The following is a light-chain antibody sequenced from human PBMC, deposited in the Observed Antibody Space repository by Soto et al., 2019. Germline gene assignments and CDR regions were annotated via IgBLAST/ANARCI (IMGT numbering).Light chain of an antibody. V-gene: IGKV3-20*01. CDR2: GAS. J-gene: IGKJ1*01. Sequence: EIVLTQSPGTLSLSPGERATLSCRASQSVSSSYLAWYQQKAGQAPRLLIYGASSRATGIPDRFSGSGSGTDFTLTISRLEPEDFAVYYCQQYAGSPPWTFGQGTKVEIK. CDR3: QQYAGSPPWT. CDR1: QSVSSSY.